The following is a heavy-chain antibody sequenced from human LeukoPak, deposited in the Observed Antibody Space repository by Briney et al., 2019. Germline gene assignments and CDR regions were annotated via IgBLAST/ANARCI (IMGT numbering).Heavy chain of an antibody. CDR3: AKVRTYYYDSSGYSSEEY. D-gene: IGHD3-22*01. J-gene: IGHJ4*02. V-gene: IGHV3-23*01. CDR1: GFTFSNYA. CDR2: ISGSGGRT. Sequence: PGGSLRLSCAASGFTFSNYAMSWVRQAPGKGLEWVSAISGSGGRTYYADSVKGRFTISRDKSKNTLYLQMNTLRAEDTAVYYCAKVRTYYYDSSGYSSEEYWGQGTLVTVSS.